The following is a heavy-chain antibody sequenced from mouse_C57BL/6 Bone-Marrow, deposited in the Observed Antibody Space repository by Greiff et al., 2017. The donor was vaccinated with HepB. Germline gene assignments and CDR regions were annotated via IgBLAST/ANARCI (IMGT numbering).Heavy chain of an antibody. J-gene: IGHJ1*03. CDR2: IRLKSDNYAT. V-gene: IGHV6-3*01. CDR1: GFTFSNYW. CDR3: TRPYWYFDV. Sequence: EVQVVESGGGLVQPGGSMKLSCVASGFTFSNYWMNWVRQSPEKGLEWVAQIRLKSDNYATHYAESVKGRFTISRDDSKSSVYLQMNNLRAEDTGIYYCTRPYWYFDVWGTGTTVTVSS.